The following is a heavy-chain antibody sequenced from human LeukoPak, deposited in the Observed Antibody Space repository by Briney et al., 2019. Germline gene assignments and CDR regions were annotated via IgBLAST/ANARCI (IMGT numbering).Heavy chain of an antibody. CDR2: ISYSGNT. CDR1: GGSIISSDYH. Sequence: PSETLSLTCTVSGGSIISSDYHWGWVRQPPGKGLEWIGTISYSGNTDYNPSLRSRVTISVDTSDNQFSLRLGSVTAADTAVYHCARHCCSGPAKRVFDIWGQGTMVTVSS. D-gene: IGHD2-15*01. CDR3: ARHCCSGPAKRVFDI. V-gene: IGHV4-39*01. J-gene: IGHJ3*02.